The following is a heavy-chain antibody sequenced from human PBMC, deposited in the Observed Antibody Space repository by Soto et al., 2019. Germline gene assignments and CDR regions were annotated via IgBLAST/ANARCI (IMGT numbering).Heavy chain of an antibody. CDR3: ASQHRLRGGPTAFDI. Sequence: SVKVSCKASGGTFSSYAISWVRQAPGQGLEWMGGIIPIFGTANYAQKFQGRVTITADESTSTAYMELSSLRSEDTAVYYCASQHRLRGGPTAFDIWGQGTMVTV. V-gene: IGHV1-69*13. CDR1: GGTFSSYA. J-gene: IGHJ3*02. D-gene: IGHD3-16*01. CDR2: IIPIFGTA.